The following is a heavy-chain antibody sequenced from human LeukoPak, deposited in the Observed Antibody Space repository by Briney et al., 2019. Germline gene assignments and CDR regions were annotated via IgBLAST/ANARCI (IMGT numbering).Heavy chain of an antibody. CDR3: ATHMLAYYYGMDV. Sequence: SSETLSLTCAVYGGSFSGYYWSWIRQPPGKGLEWIGEINHSGSTNYNPSLKSRVTISVDTSKNQFSLKLSSVTAADTAVYYCATHMLAYYYGMDVWGQGTTVTVSS. CDR1: GGSFSGYY. CDR2: INHSGST. J-gene: IGHJ6*02. D-gene: IGHD2-8*01. V-gene: IGHV4-34*01.